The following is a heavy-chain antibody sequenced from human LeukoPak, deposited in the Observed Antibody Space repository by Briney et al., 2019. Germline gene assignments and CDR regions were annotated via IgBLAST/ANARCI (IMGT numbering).Heavy chain of an antibody. CDR2: ISGGGGST. CDR1: GFTFSSYA. CDR3: GIGGGLLWMGEFPRFFDS. Sequence: GGSLRLSCAASGFTFSSYAMSWVRQAPGKGLEWISTISGGGGSTWYTDSVKGRFTISRDSSKNTLYLQMNSLRADDTAVYYCGIGGGLLWMGEFPRFFDSWGQGTLVTVSS. V-gene: IGHV3-23*01. J-gene: IGHJ4*02. D-gene: IGHD3-16*01.